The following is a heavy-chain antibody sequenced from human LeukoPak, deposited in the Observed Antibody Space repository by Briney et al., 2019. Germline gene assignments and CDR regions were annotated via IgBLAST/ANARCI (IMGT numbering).Heavy chain of an antibody. CDR1: GGSISSGSYY. CDR3: ARVGSYYGSGSYYHPFDY. D-gene: IGHD3-10*01. CDR2: IYTSGST. J-gene: IGHJ4*02. Sequence: SQTLSLTCTVSGGSISSGSYYWSWIRQPAGKGLEWIGRIYTSGSTNYNPSLKSRVTISVDTSKNQFSLKLSSVTAADTAVYYCARVGSYYGSGSYYHPFDYWGQGTLVTVSS. V-gene: IGHV4-61*02.